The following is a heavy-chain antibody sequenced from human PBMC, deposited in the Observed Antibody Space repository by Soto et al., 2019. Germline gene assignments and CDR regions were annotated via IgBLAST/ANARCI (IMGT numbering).Heavy chain of an antibody. J-gene: IGHJ1*01. CDR3: ANGDSSGFEYFQS. CDR2: VSFDGTNK. D-gene: IGHD3-22*01. Sequence: HPGGSLRLSCTASGFTFSSHGMHWVRQAPGKGLEWVAVVSFDGTNKNYADSVRGRFTISRDNSKNTLYLQMSSLRAEDTAVYYCANGDSSGFEYFQSWGQGTLVTVSS. CDR1: GFTFSSHG. V-gene: IGHV3-30*18.